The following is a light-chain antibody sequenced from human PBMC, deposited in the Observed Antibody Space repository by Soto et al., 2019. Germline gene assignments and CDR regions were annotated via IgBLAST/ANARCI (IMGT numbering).Light chain of an antibody. V-gene: IGKV1-5*03. CDR3: QHYNTYPWT. CDR1: QSVSDW. CDR2: QPS. Sequence: DIQMTQSPSTLSASVGDRVTITCRASQSVSDWLAWYQQKPGKAPKLLIYQPSTLESGVPSRFSGSGSGTQFTLTISSLQPDDFAPYYCQHYNTYPWTFGQGTKVEIE. J-gene: IGKJ1*01.